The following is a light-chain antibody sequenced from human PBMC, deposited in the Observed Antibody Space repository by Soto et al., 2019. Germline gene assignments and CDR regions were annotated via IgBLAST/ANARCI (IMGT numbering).Light chain of an antibody. CDR2: AAS. CDR1: QSVSGN. CDR3: QQYNNWPHIT. J-gene: IGKJ3*01. Sequence: EIVMTQSPATLSVSPGERATLSCRASQSVSGNLAWYQQKPGQAPRLLIYAASTRATGTPAMFSGSGSGTEFTLTISSLQSEDFAVYYCQQYNNWPHITFGPGTKVDIK. V-gene: IGKV3-15*01.